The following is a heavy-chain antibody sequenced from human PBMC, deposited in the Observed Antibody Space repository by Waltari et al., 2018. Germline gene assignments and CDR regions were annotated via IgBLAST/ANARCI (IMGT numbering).Heavy chain of an antibody. CDR2: TSVIEGST. CDR3: TKMRRNLPRDIIDN. Sequence: EVQLLESGGGLVQRGGSLRLSCAVSGFIFSRFAMSWVRHTPGKGRGWGAGTSVIEGSTYYADCVQGRFTISRDNSKKRVFLQMNSLRAEDTATYYCTKMRRNLPRDIIDNWGQGTQVIIAS. V-gene: IGHV3-23*01. CDR1: GFIFSRFA. J-gene: IGHJ4*02.